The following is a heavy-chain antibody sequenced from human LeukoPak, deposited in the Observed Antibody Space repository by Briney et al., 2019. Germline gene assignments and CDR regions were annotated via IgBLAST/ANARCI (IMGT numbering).Heavy chain of an antibody. CDR1: GGTFSSYA. D-gene: IGHD6-19*01. V-gene: IGHV1-69*06. CDR3: ARGPGLEGWTGGYHYMDV. CDR2: IIPIFGTA. Sequence: ASVKVSCKASGGTFSSYAISWVRQAPGQGLGWMGGIIPIFGTANYAQKFQGRVTITADKSTSTAYMELSSLRSEDTAVYYCARGPGLEGWTGGYHYMDVWGKGTTVTISS. J-gene: IGHJ6*03.